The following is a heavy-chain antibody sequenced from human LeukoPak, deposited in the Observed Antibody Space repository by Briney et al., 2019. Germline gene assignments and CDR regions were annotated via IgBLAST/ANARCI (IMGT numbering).Heavy chain of an antibody. CDR1: GFTFSTYW. D-gene: IGHD6-19*01. J-gene: IGHJ4*02. CDR2: IKQDGSEK. Sequence: GGSLRLSCAASGFTFSTYWMSWVRQAPGKGLEWVANIKQDGSEKYYVDSVKGRLTISRDKTKNSLSLQMNSLRVEDTAVYYCARDMRSGWYAADYWGQGTLVTVSS. CDR3: ARDMRSGWYAADY. V-gene: IGHV3-7*01.